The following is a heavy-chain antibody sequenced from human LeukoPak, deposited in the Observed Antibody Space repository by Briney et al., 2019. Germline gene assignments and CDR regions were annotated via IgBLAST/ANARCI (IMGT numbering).Heavy chain of an antibody. V-gene: IGHV4-30-4*01. Sequence: SEALSLTCTVSGGSISSGDYYWSWLRQRPGTGLEWIVYICYSGSTYYNPSLKSRVTISVDTSKNQFSLKLSSVTAADTAVYYCARTGYSSSLYFYWGQGTLVTVSS. J-gene: IGHJ4*02. D-gene: IGHD6-13*01. CDR1: GGSISSGDYY. CDR3: ARTGYSSSLYFY. CDR2: ICYSGST.